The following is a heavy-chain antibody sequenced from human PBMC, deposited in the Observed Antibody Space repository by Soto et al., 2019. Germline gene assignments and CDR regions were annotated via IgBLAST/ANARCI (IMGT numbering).Heavy chain of an antibody. D-gene: IGHD3-10*01. CDR3: ASATYGSGSYWLDY. CDR1: GGSISRGGYY. Sequence: SETLSLTCTVSGGSISRGGYYWSWIRQHPGKGLEWIGYIYYSGSTYYNPSLKSRVTISVDTSKNQFSLKLSSVTAADTAVHYCASATYGSGSYWLDYWGQGTLVTVSS. V-gene: IGHV4-31*03. J-gene: IGHJ4*02. CDR2: IYYSGST.